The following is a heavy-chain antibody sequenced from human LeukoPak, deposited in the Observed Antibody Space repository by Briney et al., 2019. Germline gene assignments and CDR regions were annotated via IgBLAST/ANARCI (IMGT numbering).Heavy chain of an antibody. CDR1: GYTFTTYG. J-gene: IGHJ4*01. V-gene: IGHV1-18*01. CDR3: ASGYCSGSSCYSLLDF. CDR2: ISAYNGNT. D-gene: IGHD2-15*01. Sequence: ASVKVSCKASGYTFTTYGISWVRQAPGQGLEWMGWISAYNGNTNYAQKLQGRVTMTTDTSTSTAYMELRSLRSDDTAVYYCASGYCSGSSCYSLLDFWGHGTLVTVSS.